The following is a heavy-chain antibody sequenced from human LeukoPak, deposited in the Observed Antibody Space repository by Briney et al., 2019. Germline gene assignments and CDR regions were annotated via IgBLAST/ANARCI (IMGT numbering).Heavy chain of an antibody. D-gene: IGHD3-22*01. CDR1: GGSISSYY. V-gene: IGHV4-59*01. J-gene: IGHJ4*02. Sequence: SETLSLTCSGSGGSISSYYWSWLRQRPGNGLEWIGYIYYSGSTNYNPSLKSRVTISVDTSKNQFSLKLSSVTAADTAVYYCARVHYDSSGYRKFDYWGQGTLVTVSS. CDR3: ARVHYDSSGYRKFDY. CDR2: IYYSGST.